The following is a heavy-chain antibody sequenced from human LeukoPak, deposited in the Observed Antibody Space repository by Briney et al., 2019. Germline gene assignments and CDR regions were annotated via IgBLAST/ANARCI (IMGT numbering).Heavy chain of an antibody. D-gene: IGHD3-22*01. V-gene: IGHV3-48*03. J-gene: IGHJ4*02. CDR3: ARAEGSGYYGFDY. CDR2: ISSNGSTI. Sequence: GGSLRLSCAASGFTFSAYDMTWVRQAPGKGLEWVSYISSNGSTIYYADSVKGRFTISRDNAKNSLYLQMNSLRAEDTAVYYCARAEGSGYYGFDYWGQGTLVTASS. CDR1: GFTFSAYD.